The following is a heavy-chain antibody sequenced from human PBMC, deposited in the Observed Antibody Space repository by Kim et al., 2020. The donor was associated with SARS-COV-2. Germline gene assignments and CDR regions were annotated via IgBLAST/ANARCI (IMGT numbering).Heavy chain of an antibody. J-gene: IGHJ6*02. Sequence: SETLSLTCTVSGGSVSSGSYYWSWIRQPPGKGLEWIGYIYYSGSTNYNPSLKSRVTISVDTSKNQFSLKLSSVTAADTAVYYCARERVRNEYYYYGMDVWGQGTTVTVSS. V-gene: IGHV4-61*01. CDR1: GGSVSSGSYY. CDR2: IYYSGST. CDR3: ARERVRNEYYYYGMDV. D-gene: IGHD3-10*01.